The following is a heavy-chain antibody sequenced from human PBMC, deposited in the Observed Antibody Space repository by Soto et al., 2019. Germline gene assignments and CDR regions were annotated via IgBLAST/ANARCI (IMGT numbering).Heavy chain of an antibody. CDR3: ARAPTYYYGSGSPYYYYGMDV. J-gene: IGHJ6*02. V-gene: IGHV4-61*01. CDR2: IYYSGST. Sequence: SETLSLTCTVSGGSVSSGSYYWSWIRQPPGKGLEGIGYIYYSGSTNYNPSLKSRVTISVDTSKNQFSLKLSSVTAADTAVYYCARAPTYYYGSGSPYYYYGMDVWGQGTTVTVSS. D-gene: IGHD3-10*01. CDR1: GGSVSSGSYY.